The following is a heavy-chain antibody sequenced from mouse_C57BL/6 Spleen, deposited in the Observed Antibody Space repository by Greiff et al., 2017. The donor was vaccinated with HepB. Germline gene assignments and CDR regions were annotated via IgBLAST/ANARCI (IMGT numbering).Heavy chain of an antibody. J-gene: IGHJ2*01. V-gene: IGHV1-69*01. Sequence: QVQLKQPGAELVMPGASVKLSCKASGYTFTSYWMHWVKQRPGQGLEWIGEIDPSDSYTNYNQKFKGKSTVTVDKSSSTAYMQLSSLTSEDSAVYYCARGGTTVGAFDYWGQGTTLTVSS. CDR3: ARGGTTVGAFDY. D-gene: IGHD1-1*01. CDR2: IDPSDSYT. CDR1: GYTFTSYW.